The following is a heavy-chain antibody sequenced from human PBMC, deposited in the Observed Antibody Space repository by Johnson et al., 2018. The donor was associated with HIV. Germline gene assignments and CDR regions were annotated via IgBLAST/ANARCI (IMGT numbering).Heavy chain of an antibody. J-gene: IGHJ3*02. CDR3: ARAAYSGSHHDAFDI. CDR2: ISSSGSTI. CDR1: GFTFSDYY. V-gene: IGHV3-11*04. D-gene: IGHD1-26*01. Sequence: QMLLVESGGGLVKPGGSLRLSCAASGFTFSDYYMSWIRQAPGKGLEWVSYISSSGSTIYYEDDVKGRFTISRDNAKNSLYLQMNSLRAEDTAVYYCARAAYSGSHHDAFDIWGQGTMVTVSS.